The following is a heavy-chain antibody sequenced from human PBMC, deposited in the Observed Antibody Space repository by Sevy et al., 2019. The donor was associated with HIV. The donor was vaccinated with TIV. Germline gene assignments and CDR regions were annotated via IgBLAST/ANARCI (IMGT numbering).Heavy chain of an antibody. CDR1: GFTFSSYA. Sequence: GGSLRLSCAASGFTFSSYAMHWVRQAPGKGLEWVAVISYDGSNKYYADSVKGRFTISRDNSKKTLYLQMNSLRAEDTAVYYCARERGSNYECTDGMDVWGQGTTVTVSS. D-gene: IGHD1-26*01. CDR3: ARERGSNYECTDGMDV. J-gene: IGHJ6*02. V-gene: IGHV3-30-3*01. CDR2: ISYDGSNK.